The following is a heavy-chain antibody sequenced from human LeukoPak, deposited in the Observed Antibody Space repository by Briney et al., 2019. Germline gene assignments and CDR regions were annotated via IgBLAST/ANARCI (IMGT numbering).Heavy chain of an antibody. J-gene: IGHJ4*02. V-gene: IGHV1-69*04. Sequence: ASVKVSCKASGGTFSSYAISWVRQAPGQRLEWVGRIIPILGIANYAQKFQGRVTITADKSTSTAYMELSSLRSEDTAVYYCASPNCSGGSCYSDYWGQGTLVTVSS. CDR1: GGTFSSYA. D-gene: IGHD2-15*01. CDR2: IIPILGIA. CDR3: ASPNCSGGSCYSDY.